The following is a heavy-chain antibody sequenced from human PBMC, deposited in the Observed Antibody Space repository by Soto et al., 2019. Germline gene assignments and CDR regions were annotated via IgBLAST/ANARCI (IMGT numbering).Heavy chain of an antibody. J-gene: IGHJ6*02. Sequence: QVQLVESGGGVVQPGRSLRLSCAASGFTFSSYGMHWVRQAPGKGLEWVAVISYDGSNKYYADSVKGRFTISRDNSKNPLYLQMNSRRAEDTAVYYCAKDLLGPGRAYGMDVWGQGTTVTVSS. V-gene: IGHV3-30*18. CDR1: GFTFSSYG. CDR2: ISYDGSNK. D-gene: IGHD7-27*01. CDR3: AKDLLGPGRAYGMDV.